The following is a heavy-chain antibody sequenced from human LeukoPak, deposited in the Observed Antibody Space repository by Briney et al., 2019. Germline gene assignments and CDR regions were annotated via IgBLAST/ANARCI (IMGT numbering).Heavy chain of an antibody. D-gene: IGHD3-10*01. V-gene: IGHV4-61*02. CDR3: ARNDYYGSGSFSFDP. J-gene: IGHJ5*02. Sequence: PSETLSLTCTVSGDSISSGDYYWSWIRQPAGKGLEWIGRISSSGSTNYNPSLKSRVTMSVDTSKNQFSLKLSSVTAADTAVYYCARNDYYGSGSFSFDPWGQGTLVTVSS. CDR1: GDSISSGDYY. CDR2: ISSSGST.